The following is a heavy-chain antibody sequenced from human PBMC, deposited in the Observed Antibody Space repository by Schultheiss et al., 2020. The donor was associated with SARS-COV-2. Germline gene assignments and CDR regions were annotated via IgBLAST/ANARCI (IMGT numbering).Heavy chain of an antibody. CDR2: ISGSGGST. CDR3: ARVLVSISGNWFDP. J-gene: IGHJ5*02. V-gene: IGHV3-23*01. Sequence: GGSLRLSCAASGFTFSSYAMSWVRQAPGKGLEWVSAISGSGGSTYYADSVKGRFTISRDNSKNTLYLQMNSLRAEDTAVYYCARVLVSISGNWFDPWGQGTLVTVSS. CDR1: GFTFSSYA. D-gene: IGHD5/OR15-5a*01.